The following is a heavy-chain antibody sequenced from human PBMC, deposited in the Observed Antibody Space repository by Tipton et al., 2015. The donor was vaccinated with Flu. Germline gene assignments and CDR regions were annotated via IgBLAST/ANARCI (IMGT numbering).Heavy chain of an antibody. D-gene: IGHD2-21*01. CDR1: GFTFTNYW. V-gene: IGHV3-7*03. CDR2: ISQDGNDK. Sequence: SLRLSCATSGFTFTNYWMSWIRQAPRKGLEWVAHISQDGNDKYYVDSVKGRFTISRDNAKKSLSLQMNSLRAEDTAVYYCAAFCGGDCYILNYWGQGTLVTVSS. J-gene: IGHJ4*02. CDR3: AAFCGGDCYILNY.